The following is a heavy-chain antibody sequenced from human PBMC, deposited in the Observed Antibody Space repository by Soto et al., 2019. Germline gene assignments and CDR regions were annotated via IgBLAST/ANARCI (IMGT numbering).Heavy chain of an antibody. CDR2: ISANNGYT. V-gene: IGHV1-18*01. D-gene: IGHD1-26*01. CDR1: GYIFNNYA. Sequence: QVQLVQSGAEVRKPGASVKVSCKASGYIFNNYAITWVRQAPGQVLAWVGWISANNGYTNYGDKFQDRVTMTADTSTRTVFMKLRALTSDDTAIYYCAREKKWAPILYWGQGTLVTVSP. J-gene: IGHJ4*02. CDR3: AREKKWAPILY.